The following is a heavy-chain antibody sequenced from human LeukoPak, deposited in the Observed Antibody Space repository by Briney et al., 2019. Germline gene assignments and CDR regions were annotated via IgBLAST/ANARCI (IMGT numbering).Heavy chain of an antibody. D-gene: IGHD1-26*01. CDR2: ISSSSSYI. V-gene: IGHV3-21*01. CDR3: ARGDIGSDY. J-gene: IGHJ4*02. CDR1: GFTFSSYS. Sequence: GGSLRLSCAASGFTFSSYSMNWVRQAPGKGLEWVSSISSSSSYIYYADSVKGRFTISRDNAKNSLYLQMNSQRLKDKAVSYCARGDIGSDYWGQGTLVTVSS.